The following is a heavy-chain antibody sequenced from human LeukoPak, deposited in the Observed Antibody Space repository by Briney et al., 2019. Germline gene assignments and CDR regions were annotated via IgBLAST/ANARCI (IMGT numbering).Heavy chain of an antibody. D-gene: IGHD3-22*01. CDR3: ARTLYYYDSSGYSPYFDY. CDR2: IYYSGST. J-gene: IGHJ4*02. CDR1: GDSISSYY. V-gene: IGHV4-59*01. Sequence: PSETLSLTCTVSGDSISSYYWSWIRQPPGKGLEWIRYIYYSGSTNYNPSLKSRVTISVDTSKNQFSLKLSSVTAADTAVYYCARTLYYYDSSGYSPYFDYWGQGTLVTVSS.